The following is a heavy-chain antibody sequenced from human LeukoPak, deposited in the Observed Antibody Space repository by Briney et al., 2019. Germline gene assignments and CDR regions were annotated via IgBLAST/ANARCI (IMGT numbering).Heavy chain of an antibody. CDR1: GYTFITYY. Sequence: ASVKVSCKASGYTFITYYMHWVRQAPGQGLEWMGIINPNSRSTLYAQKFQGRVTMTSDTSTSTVYMELSSLRSEDTAVYYCARPGLGYSYGCPYHWGQGTLVTVSS. V-gene: IGHV1-46*01. J-gene: IGHJ5*02. CDR2: INPNSRST. D-gene: IGHD5-18*01. CDR3: ARPGLGYSYGCPYH.